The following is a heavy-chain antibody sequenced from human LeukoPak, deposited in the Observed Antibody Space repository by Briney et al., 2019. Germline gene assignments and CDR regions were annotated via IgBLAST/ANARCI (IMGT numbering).Heavy chain of an antibody. Sequence: ASVKVSCKASGYTFIDYYIHWVRQAPGQGLEWMRRINPNSGGSNYAQNFQGRVTMTRDTSISTAYMELSRLRSDDTAVYYCARDLPFTSNWELDYWRQGTLVTVSS. D-gene: IGHD7-27*01. CDR3: ARDLPFTSNWELDY. CDR1: GYTFIDYY. CDR2: INPNSGGS. V-gene: IGHV1-2*06. J-gene: IGHJ4*02.